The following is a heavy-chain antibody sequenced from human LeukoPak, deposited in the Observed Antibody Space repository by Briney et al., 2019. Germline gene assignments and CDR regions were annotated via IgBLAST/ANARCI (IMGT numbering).Heavy chain of an antibody. CDR1: GGSIGSYY. J-gene: IGHJ4*02. Sequence: SETLSLTCTVSGGSIGSYYWSWIRQPPGKGLEWIGYIYYSGSTNYNPSLKSRVTISVDTSKNQFSLKLSSVTAADTAVYYCARGISSGPLPGDYWGQGTLVTVSS. D-gene: IGHD6-25*01. CDR3: ARGISSGPLPGDY. V-gene: IGHV4-59*01. CDR2: IYYSGST.